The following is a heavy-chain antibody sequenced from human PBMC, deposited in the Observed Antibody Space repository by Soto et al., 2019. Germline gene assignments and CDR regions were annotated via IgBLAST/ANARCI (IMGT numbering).Heavy chain of an antibody. D-gene: IGHD3-3*01. CDR2: IYYSGST. Sequence: SETLSLTCTVSGGSISSGGYYWSWIRQHPGKGLEWIGYIYYSGSTYYNPSLKSRVTISVDTSKNQFSLKLSTVTAADTAVYYCARKLRGGLYDDFWSGPPYNWFDPWGQGTLVTVSS. CDR3: ARKLRGGLYDDFWSGPPYNWFDP. CDR1: GGSISSGGYY. V-gene: IGHV4-31*03. J-gene: IGHJ5*02.